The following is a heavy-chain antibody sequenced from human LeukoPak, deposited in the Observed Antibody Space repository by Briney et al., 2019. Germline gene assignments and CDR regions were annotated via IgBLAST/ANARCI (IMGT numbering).Heavy chain of an antibody. Sequence: SETLSLTCTVSGGSISTYYWSWIRQPAGKGLEWIGRIYTTGSTKYNPSLKSRVTISVDTSKNQFSLKLSSVTAADTAVYYCARESGGSSSPEENAFDIWGQGTMVTVSS. CDR2: IYTTGST. CDR3: ARESGGSSSPEENAFDI. V-gene: IGHV4-4*07. CDR1: GGSISTYY. D-gene: IGHD6-13*01. J-gene: IGHJ3*02.